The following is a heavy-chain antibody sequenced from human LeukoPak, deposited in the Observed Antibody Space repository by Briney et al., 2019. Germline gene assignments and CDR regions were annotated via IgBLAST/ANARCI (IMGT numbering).Heavy chain of an antibody. J-gene: IGHJ4*02. V-gene: IGHV3-21*01. Sequence: GGSLRLSCAASGFTFSRYSMNWVRQAPGKGLEWVSSISSTSIYIYYADSVKGRFTISRDNSKNTLYLQMNSLRAEDTAVYYCAKDKEAIVANWGQGTLVTVSS. CDR2: ISSTSIYI. CDR1: GFTFSRYS. D-gene: IGHD5-12*01. CDR3: AKDKEAIVAN.